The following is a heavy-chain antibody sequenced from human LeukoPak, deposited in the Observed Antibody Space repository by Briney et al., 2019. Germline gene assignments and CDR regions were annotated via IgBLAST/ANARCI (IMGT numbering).Heavy chain of an antibody. D-gene: IGHD3-10*01. CDR2: IYYSGST. CDR3: ARQPFGELFGDY. V-gene: IGHV4-39*01. J-gene: IGHJ4*02. Sequence: SETLSLTCSVSGGSISSSSYCWGWIRQPPGKGLEWIGSIYYSGSTYYNPSLKSRVTISVDTSKNQFSLKLSSVTAADTAVYYCARQPFGELFGDYWGQGTLVTVSS. CDR1: GGSISSSSYC.